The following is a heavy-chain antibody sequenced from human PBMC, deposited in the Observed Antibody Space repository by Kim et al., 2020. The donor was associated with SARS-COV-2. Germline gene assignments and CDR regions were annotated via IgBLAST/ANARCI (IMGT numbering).Heavy chain of an antibody. V-gene: IGHV3-73*01. Sequence: GGSLRLSCAASGFTFSGSALHWVRQAPGKGLEWVGRIRSNANGYATAYAASLRGTITSASADSTHNAHMHMNSPKTEATSEYSSTSFSGTTLPSWSAFD. J-gene: IGHJ3*02. D-gene: IGHD1-1*01. CDR3: TSFSGTTLPSWSAFD. CDR1: GFTFSGSA. CDR2: IRSNANGYAT.